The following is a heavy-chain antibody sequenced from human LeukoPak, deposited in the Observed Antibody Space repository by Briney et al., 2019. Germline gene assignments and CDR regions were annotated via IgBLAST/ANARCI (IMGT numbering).Heavy chain of an antibody. V-gene: IGHV3-9*03. CDR1: GFTFDDYA. CDR2: ISWNSGSI. J-gene: IGHJ3*02. Sequence: GRSLRLSCAASGFTFDDYAMHWVRQAPGKGLEWVSGISWNSGSIGYADSVKGRFTISRDNAKNSLYLQMNSLRAEDMALYYCAKDIHYDSSRAFDIWGQGTMVTVSS. CDR3: AKDIHYDSSRAFDI. D-gene: IGHD3-22*01.